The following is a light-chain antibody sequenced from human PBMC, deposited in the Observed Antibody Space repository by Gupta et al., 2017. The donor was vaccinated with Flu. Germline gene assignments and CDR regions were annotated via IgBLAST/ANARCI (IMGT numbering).Light chain of an antibody. CDR1: QSVFYSSTNNNY. CDR3: QQYYTTPLA. CDR2: WAS. Sequence: LLLPSHDSLALFLAESATIHCKSSQSVFYSSTNNNYLAWYQQKPGQPPKLLLYWASTRESGVPDRVSGSGSGRDFTLTISSLQAEDVAVYYGQQYYTTPLAFGPGTKVDI. J-gene: IGKJ3*01. V-gene: IGKV4-1*01.